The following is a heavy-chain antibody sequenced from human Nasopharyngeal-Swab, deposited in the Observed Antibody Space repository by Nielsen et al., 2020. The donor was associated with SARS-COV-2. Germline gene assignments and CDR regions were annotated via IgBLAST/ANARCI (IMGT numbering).Heavy chain of an antibody. CDR3: ARDLMAAPDY. CDR2: MWYDGSSK. V-gene: IGHV3-33*01. J-gene: IGHJ4*02. D-gene: IGHD6-13*01. CDR1: GFNFNSYG. Sequence: GSLKISCAASGFNFNSYGMHWVRQAPGKGLEWVAVMWYDGSSKKYGNSVKGRFTISRDNSKKTLYLQMNSLRAEDTAVYYCARDLMAAPDYWGQGTLVTVSS.